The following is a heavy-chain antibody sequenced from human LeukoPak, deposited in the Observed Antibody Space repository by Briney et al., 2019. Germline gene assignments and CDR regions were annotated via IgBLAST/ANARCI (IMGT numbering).Heavy chain of an antibody. CDR2: IYYSGST. J-gene: IGHJ5*02. CDR1: GGSTSSYY. CDR3: ARGGNHREFDP. D-gene: IGHD1-14*01. V-gene: IGHV4-59*01. Sequence: SETLSLTCTVSGGSTSSYYWSWIRQPPGKGLEWIGYIYYSGSTNYNPSLKSRVTISVDTSKNQFSLKLSSVTAADTAVYYCARGGNHREFDPWGQGTLVTVSS.